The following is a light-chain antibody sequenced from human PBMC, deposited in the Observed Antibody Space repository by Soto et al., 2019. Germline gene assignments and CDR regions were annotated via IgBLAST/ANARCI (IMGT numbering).Light chain of an antibody. CDR1: KLGDKY. CDR2: QDS. CDR3: QAWDSSPRV. Sequence: SYELTQPPPVSVSPGQTASITCSGDKLGDKYACWYQQKPGQSPVLVIYQDSKRPSGIPERFSGSNSGNTATLTISGTQAMDEADYYCQAWDSSPRVFGGGTKLTVL. J-gene: IGLJ2*01. V-gene: IGLV3-1*01.